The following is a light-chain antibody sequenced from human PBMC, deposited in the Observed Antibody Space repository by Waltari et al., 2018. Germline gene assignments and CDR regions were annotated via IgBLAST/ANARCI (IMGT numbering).Light chain of an antibody. V-gene: IGKV1-8*01. CDR3: QQYYSYPH. Sequence: AIRLTQSTSSLSASTGDRVTITCRASQVISSYLAWYQQKPGKATKLLIYAASTLQSGVPSRFSGSGSGTDFTLTISCLHSEDFATYYCQQYYSYPHFGQGTRLEIK. J-gene: IGKJ5*01. CDR1: QVISSY. CDR2: AAS.